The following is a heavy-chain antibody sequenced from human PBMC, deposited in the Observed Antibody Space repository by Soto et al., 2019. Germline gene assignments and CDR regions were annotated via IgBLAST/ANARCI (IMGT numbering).Heavy chain of an antibody. CDR2: ISYDGSNK. D-gene: IGHD3-10*01. J-gene: IGHJ4*02. CDR3: ARPDYGSGSYPDY. CDR1: GFTFSSYA. V-gene: IGHV3-30-3*01. Sequence: QVQLVESGGGVVQPGRSLRLSCAASGFTFSSYAMQWVRQAPGKGLEWVAVISYDGSNKYNADSVKGRFTISRDNSKNTLYLQMNSLRAEDTAVYYCARPDYGSGSYPDYWGQGTLVTVSS.